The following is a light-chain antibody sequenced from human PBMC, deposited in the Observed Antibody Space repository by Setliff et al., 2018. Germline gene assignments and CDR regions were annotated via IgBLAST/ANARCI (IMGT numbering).Light chain of an antibody. CDR1: SSNIGSKT. CDR3: STWDDSLNSVV. CDR2: QNS. V-gene: IGLV1-44*01. J-gene: IGLJ2*01. Sequence: QSVLTQPPSASGTPGQRVTISCSGSSSNIGSKTVNWYQQLPGTAPKLLMFQNSQRPSGVPDRFSGSKSGTSASLAISGPQSEDEADYYCSTWDDSLNSVVFGGGTKVTV.